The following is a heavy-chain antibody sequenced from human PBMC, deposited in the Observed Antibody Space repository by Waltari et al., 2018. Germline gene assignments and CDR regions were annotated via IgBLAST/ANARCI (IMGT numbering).Heavy chain of an antibody. CDR2: INYDGGEQ. CDR1: GSIFRPYW. J-gene: IGHJ4*02. D-gene: IGHD3-10*01. CDR3: ATYRWLGY. Sequence: EVRLVESGGGLVQPGGYLRLPCADTGSIFRPYWMTWVRQGPGRGLEWVANINYDGGEQHCVDSVKGRFTISRENGKSSLFLQMNSLRADDTAVYYCATYRWLGYWGQGSLVTVSS. V-gene: IGHV3-7*03.